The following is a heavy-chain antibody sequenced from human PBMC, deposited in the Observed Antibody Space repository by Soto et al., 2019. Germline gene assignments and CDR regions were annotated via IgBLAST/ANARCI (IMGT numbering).Heavy chain of an antibody. J-gene: IGHJ2*01. Sequence: QVQVVQSGAEVKKPGASVKVACKASGYSFDTFGMSWVRQAPGQGLEWMGWISIEKGDTNSAQKFQDRVTMTTDTSTSTAXMELRSLTSDDTAVYYCARCYCSVGSCFTCWHFDLWGRGTLVTVSS. CDR2: ISIEKGDT. D-gene: IGHD2-15*01. V-gene: IGHV1-18*01. CDR1: GYSFDTFG. CDR3: ARCYCSVGSCFTCWHFDL.